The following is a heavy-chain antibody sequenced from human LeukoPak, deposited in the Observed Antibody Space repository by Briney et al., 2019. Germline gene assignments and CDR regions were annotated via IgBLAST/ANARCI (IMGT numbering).Heavy chain of an antibody. Sequence: GGSLRLSCAASGFTFSSYAMHWVRQAPGKGLEWVAVISYDGSNKYYADSVKGRFTISRDNSKNTLYLQMNSLRAEDTAVYYCARVVVNGGSDYWGQGTLVTVSS. CDR3: ARVVVNGGSDY. V-gene: IGHV3-30-3*01. CDR2: ISYDGSNK. D-gene: IGHD4-23*01. J-gene: IGHJ4*02. CDR1: GFTFSSYA.